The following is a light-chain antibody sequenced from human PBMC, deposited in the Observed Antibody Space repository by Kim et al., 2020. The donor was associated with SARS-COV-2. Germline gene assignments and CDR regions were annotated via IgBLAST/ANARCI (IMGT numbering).Light chain of an antibody. Sequence: TVIIACTLSSGGIASNNVQRYQQRPGSAPNTVIHEDNLRPSGVPDRFSGSIDSSSNAASLTISGLKTEDEGDYYCQSYDSSSWVFGGGTQLTVL. CDR1: SGGIASNN. CDR3: QSYDSSSWV. V-gene: IGLV6-57*03. J-gene: IGLJ3*02. CDR2: EDN.